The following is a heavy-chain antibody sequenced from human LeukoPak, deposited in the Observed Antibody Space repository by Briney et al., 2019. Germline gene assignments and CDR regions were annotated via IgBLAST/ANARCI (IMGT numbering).Heavy chain of an antibody. CDR3: ARGRYYYDSSSYYYDDWCDP. CDR1: GGSISGYN. V-gene: IGHV4-59*01. D-gene: IGHD3-22*01. J-gene: IGHJ5*02. Sequence: SETLSLTCTVSGGSISGYNWCWVWLRPPPGQGYNCFIFYGGTTKYSPSLKSRATISVDTSKIQFSLTLTSVAAADTALYYCARGRYYYDSSSYYYDDWCDPWGQGAPVTVSS. CDR2: IFYGGTT.